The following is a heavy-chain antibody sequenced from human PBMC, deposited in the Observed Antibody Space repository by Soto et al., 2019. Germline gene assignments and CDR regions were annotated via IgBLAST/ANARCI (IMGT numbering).Heavy chain of an antibody. D-gene: IGHD2-15*01. V-gene: IGHV1-69*01. CDR2: IIPLFGTA. J-gene: IGHJ6*02. Sequence: QVQLVQSGAEVKKSGSSVKVSCKASGDTFSSYVISWLRQAPGQGLEWMAGIIPLFGTANYAQRFQGRVTITADESTSTAYMELRSLRSEDTAVYFCARGIPPTPYFYYGMDVWGQGTTVTVTS. CDR3: ARGIPPTPYFYYGMDV. CDR1: GDTFSSYV.